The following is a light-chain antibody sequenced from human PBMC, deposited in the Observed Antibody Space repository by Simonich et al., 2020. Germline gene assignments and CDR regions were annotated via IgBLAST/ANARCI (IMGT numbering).Light chain of an antibody. CDR2: DVS. J-gene: IGLJ3*02. V-gene: IGLV2-14*01. Sequence: QSALTQPASVSGSPGQSITISCTGTSSDVGGYNYVSWYQQHPGKAPKHMIYDVSKRTSGVSNRFSDSKAGNTASLTISELQAEDEADYYCSSYTSSSTWVFGGGTKLTVL. CDR1: SSDVGGYNY. CDR3: SSYTSSSTWV.